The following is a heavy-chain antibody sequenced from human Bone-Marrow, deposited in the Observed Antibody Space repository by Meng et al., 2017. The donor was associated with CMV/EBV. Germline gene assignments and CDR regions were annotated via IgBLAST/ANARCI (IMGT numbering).Heavy chain of an antibody. Sequence: GESLKISCAASGFSFSDYYMSWIRQAPGKGLEWVSYISSSGSAIYYTDSVKGRFTISRDNAKNSLYLQMNSLRAEDTAVYYCAREKYPYEGYFDYWGQGTLVTVSS. CDR3: AREKYPYEGYFDY. CDR1: GFSFSDYY. CDR2: ISSSGSAI. J-gene: IGHJ4*02. D-gene: IGHD2-2*01. V-gene: IGHV3-11*04.